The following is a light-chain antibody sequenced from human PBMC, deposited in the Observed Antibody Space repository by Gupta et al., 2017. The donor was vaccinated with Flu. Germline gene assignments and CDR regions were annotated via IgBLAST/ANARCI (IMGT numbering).Light chain of an antibody. CDR1: SSVSAYNY. CDR3: SSYTSSNARV. J-gene: IGLJ1*01. CDR2: DVN. V-gene: IGLV2-14*04. Sequence: GSSSVSAYNYVSWHQQYPGEAPKLLIYDVNKRPSGISNRFSGSKFGNTASLTISGLQAEDEGYYYCSSYTSSNARVFGTGTKVTVL.